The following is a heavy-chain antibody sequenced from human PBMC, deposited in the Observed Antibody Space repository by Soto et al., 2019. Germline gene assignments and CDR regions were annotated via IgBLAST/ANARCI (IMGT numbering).Heavy chain of an antibody. CDR3: ARDHYYCSGSYNFFDY. CDR2: INPRGGST. D-gene: IGHD3-10*01. CDR1: GYSFINYY. J-gene: IGHJ4*02. V-gene: IGHV1-46*03. Sequence: GASVKVSCKASGYSFINYYMHWVRQAPGQGLEWMGVINPSDGSIINPRGGSTTYAQKFQGRVTMTRDTSTSTVYMELSSLRTDDTAVYYCARDHYYCSGSYNFFDYWGQGTPVTVSS.